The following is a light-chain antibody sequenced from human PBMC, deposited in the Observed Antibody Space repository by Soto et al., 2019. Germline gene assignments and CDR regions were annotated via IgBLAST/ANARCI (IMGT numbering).Light chain of an antibody. CDR1: QSVSSTY. Sequence: ENVLTQSPGTLSLSPGERATLSCRARQSVSSTYLAWYQQKPGQAPRLLIYRATSRAIGIPDRFSGSGSGTDFTLTISRLEPEDFAVYYCQQYGSSVTWTFGQGTKVEIK. CDR3: QQYGSSVTWT. CDR2: RAT. J-gene: IGKJ1*01. V-gene: IGKV3-20*01.